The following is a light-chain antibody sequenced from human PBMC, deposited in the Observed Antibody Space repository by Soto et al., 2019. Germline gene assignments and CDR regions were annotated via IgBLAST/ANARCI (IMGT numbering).Light chain of an antibody. CDR1: SSNIGAGYD. V-gene: IGLV1-40*01. CDR2: GST. Sequence: QSVLTQPPSVSGAPGQRVTISCTGSSSNIGAGYDVHWYQQFPGTAPKLLLYGSTNRPSGVPDRLCGSKSGTSASPAIAGFQTEDDVDYYCRSYDSSLSAVVFGGGTMLTVL. CDR3: RSYDSSLSAVV. J-gene: IGLJ2*01.